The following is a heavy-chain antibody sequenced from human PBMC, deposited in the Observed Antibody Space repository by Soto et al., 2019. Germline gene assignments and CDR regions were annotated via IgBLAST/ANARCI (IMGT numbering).Heavy chain of an antibody. V-gene: IGHV4-34*01. Sequence: SETLSLTCAVYGGSFSGYYWSWIRQPPGKGLEWIGEINHSGSTNYNPSLKSRVTISVDTSKNQFSLKLSSVTAADTAVYYCARSIENIVGATGWFDPWGQGTLVTVSS. CDR1: GGSFSGYY. D-gene: IGHD1-26*01. CDR3: ARSIENIVGATGWFDP. CDR2: INHSGST. J-gene: IGHJ5*02.